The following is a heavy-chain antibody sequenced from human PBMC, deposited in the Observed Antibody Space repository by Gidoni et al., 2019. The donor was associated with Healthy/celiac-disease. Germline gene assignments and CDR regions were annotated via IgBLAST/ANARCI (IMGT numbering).Heavy chain of an antibody. Sequence: QGQLQESGPGRVKPAETLSLTCTVSGGAISSYYWSWIRQPPGKGLEWFGYIYYSGSTNYNPSLTSRVTISVATSKTQFSLKLRSVTAAATAVYYCARAGSRGDWFDPWGQGTLVTVSS. J-gene: IGHJ5*02. D-gene: IGHD3-10*01. CDR3: ARAGSRGDWFDP. V-gene: IGHV4-59*01. CDR2: IYYSGST. CDR1: GGAISSYY.